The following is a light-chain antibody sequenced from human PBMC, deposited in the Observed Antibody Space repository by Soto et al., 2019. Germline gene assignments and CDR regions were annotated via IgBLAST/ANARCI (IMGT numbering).Light chain of an antibody. CDR2: DAS. Sequence: DIQMTQSPSSLSASVGDTVTITCQATHDISNFLNWYQQRPGKAPRLLIYDASNLQTGVPSRFSGSGSGTDFTFSISNLQPEDLATYYCQQYDSFPISFGQGTRLDLK. J-gene: IGKJ5*01. V-gene: IGKV1-33*01. CDR3: QQYDSFPIS. CDR1: HDISNF.